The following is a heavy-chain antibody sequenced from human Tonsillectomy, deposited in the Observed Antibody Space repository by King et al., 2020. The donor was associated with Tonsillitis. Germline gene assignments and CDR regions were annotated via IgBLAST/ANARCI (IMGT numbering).Heavy chain of an antibody. J-gene: IGHJ3*01. CDR2: IIPIFDTP. Sequence: VQLVQSGAEVKKPGSSVKVSCKASGGTFSSYAIHWVRQAPGQGLEWMGGIIPIFDTPNYAQRFQGRVTITADESTSTAYMELISLRSEDTAVYYCARAGHDYYDIPGYSDALDLWGQGTVVRVSS. CDR3: ARAGHDYYDIPGYSDALDL. CDR1: GGTFSSYA. D-gene: IGHD3-22*01. V-gene: IGHV1-69*01.